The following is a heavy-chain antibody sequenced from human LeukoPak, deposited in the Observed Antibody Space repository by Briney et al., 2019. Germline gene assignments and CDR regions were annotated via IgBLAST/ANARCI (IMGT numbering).Heavy chain of an antibody. Sequence: GGSLRLSCAASGFTFSSYAMHWVRQAPGKGLEWVAVISYDGSNKYYADSVKGRFTISRDNSKNTLYLQMNSLRAEDTAVYYCARDLDTVTPVGYWGQGTLVTVSS. CDR3: ARDLDTVTPVGY. J-gene: IGHJ4*02. CDR1: GFTFSSYA. V-gene: IGHV3-30-3*01. CDR2: ISYDGSNK. D-gene: IGHD4-11*01.